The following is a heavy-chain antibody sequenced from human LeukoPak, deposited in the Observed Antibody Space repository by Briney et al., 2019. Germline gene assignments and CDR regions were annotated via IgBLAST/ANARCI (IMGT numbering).Heavy chain of an antibody. CDR3: AREMVVRKRFGESPPYYYDSSGSSDAFDI. Sequence: ASVKVSCKASGYTFTSYGISWVRQAPGQGLEWMGWINPNSGGTNYAQKFQGRVTMTRDTSISTAYMELSRLRSDDTAVYYCAREMVVRKRFGESPPYYYDSSGSSDAFDIWGQGTMVTVSS. D-gene: IGHD3-22*01. CDR1: GYTFTSYG. V-gene: IGHV1-2*02. J-gene: IGHJ3*02. CDR2: INPNSGGT.